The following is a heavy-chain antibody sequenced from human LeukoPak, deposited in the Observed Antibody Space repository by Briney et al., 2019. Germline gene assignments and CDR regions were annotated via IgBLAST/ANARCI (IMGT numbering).Heavy chain of an antibody. V-gene: IGHV4-38-2*01. Sequence: PSETLSLTGAVSGYSISSGYYWGWIRQPPGKGLEWIGSIYHSGSTYYNPSLKSRVTISVDTSKNQFSLKLSSVTAADTAVYYCASTRRMTTVTPLREYWGQGTLVTVSS. CDR3: ASTRRMTTVTPLREY. D-gene: IGHD4-17*01. J-gene: IGHJ4*02. CDR2: IYHSGST. CDR1: GYSISSGYY.